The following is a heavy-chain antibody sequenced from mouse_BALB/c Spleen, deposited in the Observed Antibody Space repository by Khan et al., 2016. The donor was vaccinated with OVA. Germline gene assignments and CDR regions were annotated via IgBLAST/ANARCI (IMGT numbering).Heavy chain of an antibody. D-gene: IGHD2-4*01. V-gene: IGHV9-3-1*01. J-gene: IGHJ1*01. CDR3: AREATYYDVGYWYVDV. CDR1: GYTFTNYG. Sequence: QIQLVQSGPELKKPGETVKISCKASGYTFTNYGMNWVKQAPGKGLKWMGWINTYTGEPTYADDFKGRFAFSLETSASTAYLQINNLKNEDTATYFCAREATYYDVGYWYVDVWGAGTTVTVSS. CDR2: INTYTGEP.